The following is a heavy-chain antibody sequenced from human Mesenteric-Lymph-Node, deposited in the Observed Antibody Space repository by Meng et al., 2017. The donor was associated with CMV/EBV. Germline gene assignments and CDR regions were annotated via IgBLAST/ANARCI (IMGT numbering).Heavy chain of an antibody. CDR2: VNHSGST. CDR3: ARDNADAFDI. CDR1: GGSFSGYY. V-gene: IGHV4-34*01. Sequence: SETLSLTCAVYGGSFSGYYWSWIRQPPGKGLEWIGEVNHSGSTSYSPSLKSRVMISVDTSKNQFSLKLSSVTAADTAVYYCARDNADAFDIWGQGTMVTVSS. J-gene: IGHJ3*02. D-gene: IGHD2-2*01.